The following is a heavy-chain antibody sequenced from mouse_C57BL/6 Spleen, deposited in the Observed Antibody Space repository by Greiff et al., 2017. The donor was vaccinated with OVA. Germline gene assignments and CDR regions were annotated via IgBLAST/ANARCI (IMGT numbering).Heavy chain of an antibody. Sequence: DVHLVASVGCLVKPGGSLPLSCAASGFTFSSYAMSWVRQTPEKRLEWVATISDGGSYTYYPDTVKGRLTISRDNAKKNLYLKMSHLKAEDTAMYYCARGGDGWFAYWGQGTLVTVSA. CDR2: ISDGGSYT. CDR1: GFTFSSYA. J-gene: IGHJ3*01. CDR3: ARGGDGWFAY. D-gene: IGHD3-3*01. V-gene: IGHV5-4*01.